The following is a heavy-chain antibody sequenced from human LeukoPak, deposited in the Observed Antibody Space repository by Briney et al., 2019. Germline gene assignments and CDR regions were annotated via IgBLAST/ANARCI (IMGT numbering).Heavy chain of an antibody. CDR2: IYPNSGNT. D-gene: IGHD6-13*01. CDR1: EYTFTNYD. J-gene: IGHJ4*02. Sequence: ASVKVSCKASEYTFTNYDINWVRQATGQGLEWMGWIYPNSGNTGYAQKFQGRVTMTRNTSISTAYMELSSLRSEDTAVYYCARAAAGFDYWGQGTLVTVSS. CDR3: ARAAAGFDY. V-gene: IGHV1-8*01.